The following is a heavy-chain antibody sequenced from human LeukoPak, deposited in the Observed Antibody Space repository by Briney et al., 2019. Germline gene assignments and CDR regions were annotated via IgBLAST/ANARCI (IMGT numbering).Heavy chain of an antibody. J-gene: IGHJ3*02. CDR3: ARRRLKLNAFDI. CDR1: GGSISSGGHS. Sequence: PSQTLSLTCAVSGGSISSGGHSWSWIRQPPGKGLEWIGEINHSGSTNYNPSLKSRVTISVDTSKNQFSLKLSSVTAADTAVYYCARRRLKLNAFDIWGQGTMVTVSS. V-gene: IGHV4-30-2*01. D-gene: IGHD1-26*01. CDR2: INHSGST.